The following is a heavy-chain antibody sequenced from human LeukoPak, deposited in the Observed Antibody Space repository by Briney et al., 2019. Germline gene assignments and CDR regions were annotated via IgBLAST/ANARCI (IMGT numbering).Heavy chain of an antibody. J-gene: IGHJ4*02. V-gene: IGHV3-7*01. CDR1: GFTFSSYW. Sequence: GGSLRLSCAASGFTFSSYWMSWVRQAPGKGLEWVANIKQDGSEKYYVDSVKGRFTISRDNAKNSLYLQMSSLRAEDTAVYYCARDPGSGYEEHFDYWGQGTLVTVSS. CDR3: ARDPGSGYEEHFDY. D-gene: IGHD5-12*01. CDR2: IKQDGSEK.